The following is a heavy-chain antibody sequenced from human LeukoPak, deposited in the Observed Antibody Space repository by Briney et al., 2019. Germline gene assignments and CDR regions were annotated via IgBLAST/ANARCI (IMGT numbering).Heavy chain of an antibody. CDR3: AKDGRHRIEGSGSYYAY. Sequence: ASVKVSCKASGGTFTSYYVHWVRQAPGQGLEWMGIINPSGGSTNYAQKFQGRVTMTRDMSTSTVYMELSSLRSEDTAVYYCAKDGRHRIEGSGSYYAYWGQGTLVTVSS. CDR2: INPSGGST. J-gene: IGHJ4*02. D-gene: IGHD3-10*01. V-gene: IGHV1-46*01. CDR1: GGTFTSYY.